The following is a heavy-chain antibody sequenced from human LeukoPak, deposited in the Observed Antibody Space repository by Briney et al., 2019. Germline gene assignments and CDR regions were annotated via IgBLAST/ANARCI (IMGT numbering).Heavy chain of an antibody. CDR3: ARVPWSGYYTIDY. CDR1: GGSFSGYY. CDR2: INHSGST. V-gene: IGHV4-34*01. D-gene: IGHD3-3*01. Sequence: PSETLSLTCAVYGGSFSGYYWSWIRQPPGKGLEWIGEINHSGSTNYNPSLKSRVTISVDTSKNQFSLKLSSVTAADTAVYYCARVPWSGYYTIDYWGQGTLVTVSS. J-gene: IGHJ4*02.